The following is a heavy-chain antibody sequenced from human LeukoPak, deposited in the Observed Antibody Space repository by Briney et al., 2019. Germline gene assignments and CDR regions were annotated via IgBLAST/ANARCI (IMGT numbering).Heavy chain of an antibody. CDR1: GGSFSGYY. Sequence: SETLSPTCAVYGGSFSGYYWSWIRQPPGKGLEWIGEINHSGNTNYNPSLKSRVTISVDTSKNQFSLKLSSVTAADTAVYYCASMTYYDILTVGGWFDPWGQGTLVTVSS. V-gene: IGHV4-34*01. J-gene: IGHJ5*02. CDR2: INHSGNT. CDR3: ASMTYYDILTVGGWFDP. D-gene: IGHD3-9*01.